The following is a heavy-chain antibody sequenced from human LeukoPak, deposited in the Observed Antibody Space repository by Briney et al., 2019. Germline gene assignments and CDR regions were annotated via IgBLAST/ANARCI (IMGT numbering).Heavy chain of an antibody. CDR2: TSGSGVNS. V-gene: IGHV3-23*01. D-gene: IGHD5-12*01. J-gene: IGHJ4*02. CDR1: GFTLRSYD. CDR3: AKQYSGYDFDY. Sequence: SGGSLRLSRAASGFTLRSYDMSWVRQAPGKGLEWVAATSGSGVNSYYADSVRGRFTISRDNSQNTLYLQMDSLRAEDTALYYCAKQYSGYDFDYWGQGTLVPVSS.